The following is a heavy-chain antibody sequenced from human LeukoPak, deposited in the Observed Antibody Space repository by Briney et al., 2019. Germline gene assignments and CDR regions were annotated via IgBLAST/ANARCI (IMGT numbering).Heavy chain of an antibody. CDR2: IIPILGIA. V-gene: IGHV1-69*04. Sequence: SVKVSCKASGGTFSSYAISWVRQAPGQGVEWMGRIIPILGIANYAQKFQGRVTITADKSTSTAYMELSSLRSEDTAVYYCHYYDSSGYYDVFDYWGQGTLVTVSS. CDR1: GGTFSSYA. D-gene: IGHD3-22*01. CDR3: HYYDSSGYYDVFDY. J-gene: IGHJ4*02.